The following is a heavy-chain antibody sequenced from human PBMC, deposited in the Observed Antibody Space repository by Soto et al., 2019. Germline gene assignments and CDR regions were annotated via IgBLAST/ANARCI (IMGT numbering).Heavy chain of an antibody. J-gene: IGHJ6*02. CDR3: ATHLSSSLGWDYYYCGMDV. Sequence: PGVSMKISCKGSGCSFISYWIGWVRQMPGKGLEWMGIIYPGDSDTRYSPSFQGQVTISADKSISTAYLQWSSLKASDTAMYYCATHLSSSLGWDYYYCGMDVWGQGTTVTVSS. V-gene: IGHV5-51*01. D-gene: IGHD2-2*01. CDR1: GCSFISYW. CDR2: IYPGDSDT.